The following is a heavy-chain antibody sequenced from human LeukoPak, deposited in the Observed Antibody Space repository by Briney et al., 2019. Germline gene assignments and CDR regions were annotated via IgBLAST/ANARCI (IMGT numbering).Heavy chain of an antibody. CDR1: GFTFSNYW. CDR2: INNVGSDT. J-gene: IGHJ4*02. V-gene: IGHV3-74*01. CDR3: AREGGIAAAGY. Sequence: GGSLRLSCTASGFTFSNYWMHWVRQAPGKGLVWVSRINNVGSDTSYADSVKGRFTISRDNAKNSLYLQMNSLRAEDTAVYYCAREGGIAAAGYWGQGTLVTVSS. D-gene: IGHD6-13*01.